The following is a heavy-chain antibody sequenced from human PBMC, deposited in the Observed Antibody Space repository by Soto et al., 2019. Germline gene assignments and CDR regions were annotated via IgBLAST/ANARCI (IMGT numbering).Heavy chain of an antibody. V-gene: IGHV4-61*01. Sequence: SETLSLTCTVSGGSVSTGSYYWSWIRQPPGKGLEWIGYIYDSGAATYNPSLKSRVTISVEKSTNQFSLKLSSVTAADTAIYYCARDDTSGSYYWFDPRGQGTLVTVSS. J-gene: IGHJ5*02. CDR3: ARDDTSGSYYWFDP. CDR1: GGSVSTGSYY. D-gene: IGHD3-22*01. CDR2: IYDSGAA.